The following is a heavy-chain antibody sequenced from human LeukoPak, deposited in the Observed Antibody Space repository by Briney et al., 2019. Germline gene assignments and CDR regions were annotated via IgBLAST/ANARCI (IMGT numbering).Heavy chain of an antibody. CDR3: ARDPMTSDAFAI. CDR2: ISYDGSNK. Sequence: GGSLRRSCAASGFTCSSYAMHWVRQAPGKGLEWVAVISYDGSNKYYADSVKGRLTISRDNSKNTLYLQMNSLRAEDTSVYYCARDPMTSDAFAIWGPGTMVTVS. J-gene: IGHJ3*02. D-gene: IGHD2-21*02. CDR1: GFTCSSYA. V-gene: IGHV3-30-3*01.